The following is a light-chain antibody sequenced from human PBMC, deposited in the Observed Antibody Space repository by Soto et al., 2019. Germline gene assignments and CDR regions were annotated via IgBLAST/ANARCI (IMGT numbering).Light chain of an antibody. J-gene: IGKJ1*01. CDR1: QSISTW. CDR3: QQYNTYPWT. CDR2: KAS. Sequence: DLQMTQSPSTLSASVGERVTITCRASQSISTWVAWYQQKPGKAPKLLIYKASSVKSEVPSRFSGSGSGTEFTLTISSLQPDDFATYYCQQYNTYPWTFGQGTKVEIK. V-gene: IGKV1-5*03.